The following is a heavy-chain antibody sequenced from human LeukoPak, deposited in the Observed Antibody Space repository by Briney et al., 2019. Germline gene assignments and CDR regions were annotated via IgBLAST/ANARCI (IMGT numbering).Heavy chain of an antibody. CDR2: ISTHGDNT. V-gene: IGHV3-64D*09. J-gene: IGHJ4*02. CDR3: VKAAVAHWGFDY. CDR1: GFTFSSYG. D-gene: IGHD7-27*01. Sequence: PGGSLRLSCSVSGFTFSSYGMHWFRLAPGKGLESVSTISTHGDNTYYVDSVKGRFTISRDNSKNTLYLQMSSLRAEDTAVYCCVKAAVAHWGFDYWGQGTLVTVSS.